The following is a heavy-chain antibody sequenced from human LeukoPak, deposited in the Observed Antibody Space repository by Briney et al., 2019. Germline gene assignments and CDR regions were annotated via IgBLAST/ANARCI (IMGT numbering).Heavy chain of an antibody. Sequence: SEILSLTCTVSGDSVRSYYWSWIRQPPGQGLEWLGHINDRGSTNYNPSLQGRVTISIDTSKNQFSLKVNSVTAADTAVYYCARELERQYYYGMDVWGQGTTVTVSS. CDR3: ARELERQYYYGMDV. J-gene: IGHJ6*02. D-gene: IGHD1-1*01. CDR1: GDSVRSYY. V-gene: IGHV4-59*08. CDR2: INDRGST.